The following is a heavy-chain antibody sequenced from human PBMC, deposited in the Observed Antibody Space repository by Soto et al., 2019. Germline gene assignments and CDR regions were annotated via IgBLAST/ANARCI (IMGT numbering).Heavy chain of an antibody. CDR1: GGSINNYY. J-gene: IGHJ6*02. CDR2: IYPSGNT. V-gene: IGHV4-4*07. CDR3: ARGSLTMDV. Sequence: SETLSLTCTVSGGSINNYYWSWIRQPAGKGLEWIGRIYPSGNTNYNPSLKSRVIMSVDTSKHQFSLKLNSVTAADTAVYYCARGSLTMDVWGQGTTVTVSS. D-gene: IGHD3-10*01.